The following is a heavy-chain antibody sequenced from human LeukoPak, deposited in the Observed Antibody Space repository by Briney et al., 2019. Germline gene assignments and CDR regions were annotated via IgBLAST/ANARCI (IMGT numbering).Heavy chain of an antibody. J-gene: IGHJ4*02. Sequence: GASVTVSCTASGYTFTGYYMHWVRQAPGQGLEWMGWINPNSGGTNYAQKFQGWVTMTRDTSISTAYMELSRLRSDDTAVYYCARDPHSSGWYDYWGQGTLVTVSS. D-gene: IGHD6-19*01. CDR2: INPNSGGT. V-gene: IGHV1-2*04. CDR3: ARDPHSSGWYDY. CDR1: GYTFTGYY.